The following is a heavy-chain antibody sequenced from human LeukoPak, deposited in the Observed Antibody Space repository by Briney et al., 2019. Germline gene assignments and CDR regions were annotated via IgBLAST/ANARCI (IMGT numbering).Heavy chain of an antibody. D-gene: IGHD5-24*01. J-gene: IGHJ4*02. CDR1: GGSISSSNW. V-gene: IGHV4-4*02. CDR3: ARGLRDGHKTFDY. CDR2: IYHSGST. Sequence: PSGALSLTCAVSGGSISSSNWWSWVRQPPGQGLEWIGEIYHSGSTNYNPSLKSRVTISVDKSKNQFSLRLNSVTAADTAVFYCARGLRDGHKTFDYWGQGTLVTVSS.